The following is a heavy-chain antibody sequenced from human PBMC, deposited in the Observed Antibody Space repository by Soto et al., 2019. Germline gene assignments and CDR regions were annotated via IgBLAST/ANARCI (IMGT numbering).Heavy chain of an antibody. V-gene: IGHV3-73*01. Sequence: EVQLVESGGGLVQPGGSLKLSCAASGFTFSGSAMHWVRQASGKGLEWVGRIRSKANSYATAYAASVKGRFTIARDDSKNTAYLQMNSRKTEDTAVYYCTRPGDYWGQGTLVTVSS. CDR1: GFTFSGSA. CDR2: IRSKANSYAT. J-gene: IGHJ4*02. CDR3: TRPGDY.